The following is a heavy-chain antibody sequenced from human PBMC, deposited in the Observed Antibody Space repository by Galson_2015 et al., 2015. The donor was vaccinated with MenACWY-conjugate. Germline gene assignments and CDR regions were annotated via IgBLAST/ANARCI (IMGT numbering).Heavy chain of an antibody. V-gene: IGHV3-30*18. CDR2: ISYDGSNK. D-gene: IGHD4-17*01. CDR1: GFTFSSYG. J-gene: IGHJ5*02. CDR3: AKDRSTVTSAGWFDP. Sequence: SLRLSCAASGFTFSSYGMHWVRLAPGKGLEWVAVISYDGSNKYYADSVKGRFTISRDNSKNTLYLQMNSLRAEDTAVYYCAKDRSTVTSAGWFDPWGQGTLVTVSS.